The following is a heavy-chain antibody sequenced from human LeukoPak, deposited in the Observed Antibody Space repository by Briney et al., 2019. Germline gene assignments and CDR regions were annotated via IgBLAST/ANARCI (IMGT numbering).Heavy chain of an antibody. D-gene: IGHD3-3*01. V-gene: IGHV3-69-1*01. J-gene: IGHJ4*02. CDR2: IRSDGTI. CDR1: GFTFSTYA. CDR3: ARDLTIFGVVIKYYFDY. Sequence: GGSLRLSCAASGFTFSTYAVNWVRQAPGKGLEWVSHIRSDGTITYADSVKGRFTISRDDAKTSVYLQMNSLRDEDTAVYYCARDLTIFGVVIKYYFDYWGQGTLVTVSS.